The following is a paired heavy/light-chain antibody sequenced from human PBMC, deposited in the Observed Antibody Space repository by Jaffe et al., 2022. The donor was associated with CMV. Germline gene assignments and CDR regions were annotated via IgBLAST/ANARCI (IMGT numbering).Heavy chain of an antibody. CDR2: ISASGGST. CDR1: GFAFSSYA. CDR3: ASYSGYDIDYFDY. Sequence: EVQLLESGGGLVQPGGSLRLSCAASGFAFSSYAMSWVRQAPGKGLEWVSAISASGGSTYYADSVKGRFTLSRDNSKNTLYLQMNSLRAEDTAVYFCASYSGYDIDYFDYWGQGTLVTVSS. J-gene: IGHJ4*02. V-gene: IGHV3-23*01. D-gene: IGHD5-12*01.
Light chain of an antibody. CDR3: QQSYTTPLT. V-gene: IGKV1-39*01. J-gene: IGKJ1*01. Sequence: DIQMTQSPSSLSASVGDRVTITCRASQSISDSLNWYQQKPGKVPKVLIYTASRLQSGVTSRFSGSGSGTDFTLTISSLQPEDFATYYCQQSYTTPLTFGQGTKVEIK. CDR2: TAS. CDR1: QSISDS.